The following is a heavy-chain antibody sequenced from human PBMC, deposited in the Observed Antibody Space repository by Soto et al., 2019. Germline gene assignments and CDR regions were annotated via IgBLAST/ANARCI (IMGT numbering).Heavy chain of an antibody. J-gene: IGHJ6*02. V-gene: IGHV3-30-3*01. D-gene: IGHD6-19*01. CDR1: GFTFSSYA. Sequence: PGGSLRLSCAASGFTFSSYAMHWVRQAPGKGLEWVAVISYDGSNKYYADSVKGRFTISRDNSKNTLYLQMNSLRAEDTAVYYCARDRAVLAVAGTGHYYYGMDVWGQGTTVTVSS. CDR3: ARDRAVLAVAGTGHYYYGMDV. CDR2: ISYDGSNK.